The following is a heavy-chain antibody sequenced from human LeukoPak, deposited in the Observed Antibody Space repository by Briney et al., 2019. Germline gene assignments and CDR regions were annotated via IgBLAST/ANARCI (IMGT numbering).Heavy chain of an antibody. Sequence: PSETLSLTCTVSGGSISSYYWRWLRQPPGKGLEWIGYIYNSGSTYYNPSLKSRVTISVDTSKNQFSLKLTSVTAADTAVYYCARDRTVTTPEVWGQGTLVTVSS. V-gene: IGHV4-59*01. CDR2: IYNSGST. CDR3: ARDRTVTTPEV. J-gene: IGHJ4*02. D-gene: IGHD4-17*01. CDR1: GGSISSYY.